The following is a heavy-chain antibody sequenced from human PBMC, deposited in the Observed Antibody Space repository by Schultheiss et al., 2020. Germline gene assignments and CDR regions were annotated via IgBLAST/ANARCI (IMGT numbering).Heavy chain of an antibody. J-gene: IGHJ4*02. D-gene: IGHD1-7*01. V-gene: IGHV3-73*01. CDR3: TTDHRELSWY. Sequence: GGSLRLSCAASGFIFTSHHMTWVRQAPGKGLEWVGRIRSKTNSYATAYAASVKGRFTISRDDSKNTAYLQMNSLKTEDTAVYYCTTDHRELSWYWGQGSLVTVSS. CDR2: IRSKTNSYAT. CDR1: GFIFTSHH.